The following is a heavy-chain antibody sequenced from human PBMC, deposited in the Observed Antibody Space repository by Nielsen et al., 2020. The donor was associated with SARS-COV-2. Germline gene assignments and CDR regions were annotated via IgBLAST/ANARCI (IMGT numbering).Heavy chain of an antibody. CDR3: ATYSAYYGSGSYGNQFDP. J-gene: IGHJ5*02. CDR2: INPSGGST. D-gene: IGHD3-10*01. CDR1: GYTFTSYY. V-gene: IGHV1-46*01. Sequence: ASVKVSCKASGYTFTSYYMHWVRQAPGQGLEWMGIINPSGGSTIYAQKFQGRVTMTEDTSTDTAYMELSSLRSEDTAVYYCATYSAYYGSGSYGNQFDPWGQGTLVTVSS.